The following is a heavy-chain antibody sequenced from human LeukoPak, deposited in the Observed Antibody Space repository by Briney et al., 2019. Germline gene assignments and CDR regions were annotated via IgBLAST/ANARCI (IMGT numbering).Heavy chain of an antibody. CDR1: GFIFKKYW. CDR2: IKEDGSET. CDR3: ARETPRRGETRDGYR. V-gene: IGHV3-7*01. J-gene: IGHJ4*02. Sequence: PGGSLRLSCVASGFIFKKYWMNGVRQVPGKGLVCLVNIKEDGSETYYADSVKGRFTISRDNPKNLLFLQINSLRVEDTAVYYCARETPRRGETRDGYRWGQGTVVTVSS. D-gene: IGHD5-24*01.